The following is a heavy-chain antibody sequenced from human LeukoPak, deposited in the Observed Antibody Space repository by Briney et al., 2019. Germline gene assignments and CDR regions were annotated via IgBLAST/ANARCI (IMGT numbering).Heavy chain of an antibody. CDR3: ARDKSGYDAFDI. Sequence: GGCLRLSCAASGFTFSDYYMSWIRQAPGKGLEWVSYISSSSSYTNYADSVKGRFTISRDNAKNSLYLQMNSLRAEDTAVYYCARDKSGYDAFDIWGQGTMVTVSS. CDR1: GFTFSDYY. V-gene: IGHV3-11*06. CDR2: ISSSSSYT. J-gene: IGHJ3*02. D-gene: IGHD5-12*01.